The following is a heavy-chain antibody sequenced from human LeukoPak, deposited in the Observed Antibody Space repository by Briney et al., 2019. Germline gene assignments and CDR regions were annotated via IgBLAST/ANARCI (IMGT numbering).Heavy chain of an antibody. CDR2: IIPIFGTA. CDR1: GGTFSSYA. J-gene: IGHJ4*02. Sequence: SVKVSCKASGGTFSSYAISWVRQAPGRGLEWMGGIIPIFGTANYAQKFQGRVTITADESTSTAYMELSSLRSEDTAVYYCARNSLTYGDYVNYYFDYWGQGTLVTVSS. D-gene: IGHD4-17*01. V-gene: IGHV1-69*13. CDR3: ARNSLTYGDYVNYYFDY.